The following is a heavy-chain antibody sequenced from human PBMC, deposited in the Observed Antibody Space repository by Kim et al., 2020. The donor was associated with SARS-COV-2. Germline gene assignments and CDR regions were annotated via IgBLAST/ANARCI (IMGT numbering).Heavy chain of an antibody. CDR3: ARCSTVVTSYYFDY. V-gene: IGHV2-70*17. J-gene: IGHJ4*02. Sequence: SGPTLVEPTQTLTLTCTFSGFSLTTTGMCLNWIRQPPGKALEWLARIDWDDDRFYSASLKTRVTVSKDTSKNQVVLTMTDLDPLDTATYYCARCSTVVTSYYFDYWGEGILVTVSS. CDR2: IDWDDDR. D-gene: IGHD2-21*02. CDR1: GFSLTTTGMC.